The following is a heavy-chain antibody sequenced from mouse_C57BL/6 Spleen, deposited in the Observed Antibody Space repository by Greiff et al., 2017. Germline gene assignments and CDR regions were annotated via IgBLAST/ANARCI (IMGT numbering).Heavy chain of an antibody. Sequence: QVHVKQPGAELVKPGASVKMSCKASGYTFTSYWITWVKQRPGQGLEWIGDIYPGSGSTNYNEKFKSKATLTVDTSSSTAYMQLSSLTSEDSAVYYCARSNDGYFGGAMDYWGQGTSVTVSS. D-gene: IGHD2-3*01. CDR1: GYTFTSYW. CDR2: IYPGSGST. V-gene: IGHV1-55*01. J-gene: IGHJ4*01. CDR3: ARSNDGYFGGAMDY.